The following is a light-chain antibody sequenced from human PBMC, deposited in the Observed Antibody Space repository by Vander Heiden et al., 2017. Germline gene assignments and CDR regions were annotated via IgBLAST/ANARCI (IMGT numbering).Light chain of an antibody. J-gene: IGKJ2*01. CDR2: HAS. CDR3: HQYDNLPYT. V-gene: IGKV1-33*01. Sequence: DIQMTPSPSSLSASVGDRVTITCQASQDINNSLNWYQQKPGKAPKLLIYHASNLETGVPSRFSGSGSRADFSFTISSLQPEDVAAYYCHQYDNLPYTFGQGTKLEIK. CDR1: QDINNS.